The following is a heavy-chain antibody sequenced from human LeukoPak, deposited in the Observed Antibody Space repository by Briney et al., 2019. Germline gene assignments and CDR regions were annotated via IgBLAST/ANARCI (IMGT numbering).Heavy chain of an antibody. D-gene: IGHD2-2*02. CDR1: GYTLTELS. CDR2: FDPEDGET. V-gene: IGHV1-24*01. CDR3: ARGDALPHYCSSTSCYRWLWYYYYGMDV. J-gene: IGHJ6*02. Sequence: ASVKVSCKVSGYTLTELSMHWVRQAPGKGLEWMGGFDPEDGETIYAQKFQGRVTMTEDASTDTAYMELSSLRSEDTAVYYCARGDALPHYCSSTSCYRWLWYYYYGMDVWGQGTTVTVSS.